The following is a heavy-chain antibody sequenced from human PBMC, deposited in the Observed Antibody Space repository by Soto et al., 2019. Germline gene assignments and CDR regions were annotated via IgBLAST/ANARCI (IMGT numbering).Heavy chain of an antibody. Sequence: GGSLRLSCAASGFTFDDYAMHWVRQAPGKGLEWVSGISGNSGSIDYADSVKGRFTISRDNSKNTLYLQMNSLRVEDTAVYYCAKDRLGGNFDYWGQGTQVTVSS. CDR2: ISGNSGSI. V-gene: IGHV3-9*01. CDR3: AKDRLGGNFDY. CDR1: GFTFDDYA. J-gene: IGHJ4*02.